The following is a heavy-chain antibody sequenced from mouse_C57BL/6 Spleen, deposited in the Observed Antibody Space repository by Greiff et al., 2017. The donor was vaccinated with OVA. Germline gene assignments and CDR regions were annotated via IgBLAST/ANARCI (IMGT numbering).Heavy chain of an antibody. J-gene: IGHJ1*03. CDR2: INPNNGGT. D-gene: IGHD1-1*01. Sequence: EVHLVESGPELVKPGASVKIPCKASGYTFTDYNMDWVKQSHGKSLEWIGDINPNNGGTIYNQKFKGKATLTVDKSSSTAYMELRSLTSEDTAVYYCARRGTGTVVERYFDVWGTGTTVTVSS. CDR1: GYTFTDYN. V-gene: IGHV1-18*01. CDR3: ARRGTGTVVERYFDV.